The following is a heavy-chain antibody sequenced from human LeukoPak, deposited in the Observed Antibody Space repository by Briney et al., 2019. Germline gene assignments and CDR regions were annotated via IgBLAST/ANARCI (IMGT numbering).Heavy chain of an antibody. CDR1: GFSFHNYV. Sequence: GGSLRLSCAASGFSFHNYVMSWVRQAPGKGLEWVAGVSGSGGTTYYADSVKGRFTISRDNSKNTVFLQMNSLRAEDTAVYYCARDWRDYGDYSNYYYYYMDVWGKGTTVTISS. D-gene: IGHD4-17*01. V-gene: IGHV3-23*01. CDR3: ARDWRDYGDYSNYYYYYMDV. J-gene: IGHJ6*03. CDR2: VSGSGGTT.